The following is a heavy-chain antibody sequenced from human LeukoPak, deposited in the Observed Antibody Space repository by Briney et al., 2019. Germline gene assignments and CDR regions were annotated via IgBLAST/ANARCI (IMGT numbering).Heavy chain of an antibody. V-gene: IGHV4-59*08. CDR3: ARGGKWLQLFDP. CDR1: GGSISSYY. J-gene: IGHJ5*02. D-gene: IGHD3-22*01. CDR2: IYYSGST. Sequence: PSETLSLTCTVSGGSISSYYWSWIRQPPGKGLEWIGYIYYSGSTNYNPSLKSRVTISVDTSKNQFSLKLSSVTAADTAVYYCARGGKWLQLFDPWGQGTLVTVSS.